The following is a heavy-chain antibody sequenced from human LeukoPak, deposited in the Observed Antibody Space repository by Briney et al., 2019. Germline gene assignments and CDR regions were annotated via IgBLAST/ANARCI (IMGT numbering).Heavy chain of an antibody. V-gene: IGHV3-13*01. CDR3: ARGVRSCSSTSCSNWFDP. Sequence: PGGSLRLSCAASGFTFSSYDMHWVRQATGKGLEWVSAIGTAGDTYYPGSVKGRFTISRENAKNSLYLQMNSLRAGDTAVYYCARGVRSCSSTSCSNWFDPWGQGTLVTVSS. CDR1: GFTFSSYD. CDR2: IGTAGDT. D-gene: IGHD2-2*01. J-gene: IGHJ5*02.